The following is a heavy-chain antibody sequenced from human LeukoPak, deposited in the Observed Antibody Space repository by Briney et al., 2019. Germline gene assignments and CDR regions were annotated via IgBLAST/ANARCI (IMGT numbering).Heavy chain of an antibody. Sequence: PGGSLRLSCAASGFTFSSYGMHWVRQAPGKGLEWVAFIRYDGSNKYYADSVKGRFTISRDNAKNSLYLQMNSLRAEDTAVYYCARDPSPYYDFWSGYSNWFDPWGQGTLVTVSS. CDR3: ARDPSPYYDFWSGYSNWFDP. D-gene: IGHD3-3*01. J-gene: IGHJ5*02. CDR2: IRYDGSNK. CDR1: GFTFSSYG. V-gene: IGHV3-30*02.